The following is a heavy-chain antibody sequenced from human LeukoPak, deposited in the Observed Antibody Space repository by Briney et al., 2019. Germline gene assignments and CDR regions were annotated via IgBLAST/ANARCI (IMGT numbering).Heavy chain of an antibody. CDR1: GGSISSYY. V-gene: IGHV4-4*07. CDR2: IYTSGST. J-gene: IGHJ6*03. Sequence: SETLSLTCTVSGGSISSYYWSWIRQPAGKGLEWVGRIYTSGSTNYNPSLKSRVTMSVDTSKNQFSLKLSSVTAADTAVYYCARDGEDIVVVPAANHYYYYYYMDVWGKGTTVTVSS. D-gene: IGHD2-2*01. CDR3: ARDGEDIVVVPAANHYYYYYYMDV.